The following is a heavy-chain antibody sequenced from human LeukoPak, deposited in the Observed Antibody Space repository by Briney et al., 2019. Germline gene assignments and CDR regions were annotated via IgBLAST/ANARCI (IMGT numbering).Heavy chain of an antibody. D-gene: IGHD6-13*01. V-gene: IGHV4-59*08. CDR2: IYYSGST. CDR1: GGSISSYY. J-gene: IGHJ3*02. CDR3: ARHPPRYSSSPDAFDI. Sequence: SETLSLTCTVSGGSISSYYWSWIRQPPGKGLEWIGYIYYSGSTNYNPSLKSRVTISVDTSKNQFPLKLSSVTAADTAVYYCARHPPRYSSSPDAFDIWGQGTMVTVSS.